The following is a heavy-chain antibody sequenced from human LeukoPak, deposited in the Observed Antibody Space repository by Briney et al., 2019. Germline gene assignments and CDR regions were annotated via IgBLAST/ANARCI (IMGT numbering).Heavy chain of an antibody. J-gene: IGHJ4*02. CDR1: GYTFTNYD. V-gene: IGHV1-18*01. CDR2: ISAYIGNT. CDR3: ARDRPRLLGQDRFDY. D-gene: IGHD2-15*01. Sequence: SVKVSCKASGYTFTNYDITWVRQAPGQGLEWMGWISAYIGNTYYAQKFQGRVTMTTDTSTSTAYMQLRSLRSDDTAVYFCARDRPRLLGQDRFDYWGQGTLVTVSS.